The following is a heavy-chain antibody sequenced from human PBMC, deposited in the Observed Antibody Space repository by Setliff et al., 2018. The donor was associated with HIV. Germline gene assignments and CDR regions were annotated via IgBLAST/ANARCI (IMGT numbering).Heavy chain of an antibody. CDR3: ARVPHRVVGTTTLLYHFDY. J-gene: IGHJ4*02. Sequence: KPSETLSLTCAVSGYSISSGYYWAWIRQSPGKGLDWIGSIHHSGTTYYNPSLKSRVTISVDTTTNQVSLQVNSVTAVYTAVYYCARVPHRVVGTTTLLYHFDYWGLGTLVPVSS. V-gene: IGHV4-38-2*01. CDR2: IHHSGTT. CDR1: GYSISSGYY. D-gene: IGHD1-26*01.